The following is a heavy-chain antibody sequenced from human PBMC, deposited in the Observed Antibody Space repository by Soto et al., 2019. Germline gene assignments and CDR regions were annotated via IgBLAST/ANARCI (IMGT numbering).Heavy chain of an antibody. CDR2: TYYRSKWYN. Sequence: SQTLSLTCAISGDSVSSNSAAWNWIRQSPSRGLEWLGRTYYRSKWYNDYAVSVKGRIIINPDTSKNQFSLQLNSVTPEDTAAYYGARDRYSNTYFDYWGQGALVTVSS. D-gene: IGHD4-4*01. V-gene: IGHV6-1*01. CDR3: ARDRYSNTYFDY. CDR1: GDSVSSNSAA. J-gene: IGHJ4*02.